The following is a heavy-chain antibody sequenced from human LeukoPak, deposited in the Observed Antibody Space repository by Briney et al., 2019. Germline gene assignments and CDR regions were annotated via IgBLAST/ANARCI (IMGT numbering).Heavy chain of an antibody. CDR1: GYTFTSYD. Sequence: GASVKVSCKASGYTFTSYDINWVRQATGQGLEWMGWMNPNSGNTGYAQKFQGRVTMTRNTSISTAYMELSSLRSEDTAVYYCARPYQVYGSHAFDIWGQGTMVIVSS. CDR3: ARPYQVYGSHAFDI. D-gene: IGHD2-2*01. J-gene: IGHJ3*02. V-gene: IGHV1-8*01. CDR2: MNPNSGNT.